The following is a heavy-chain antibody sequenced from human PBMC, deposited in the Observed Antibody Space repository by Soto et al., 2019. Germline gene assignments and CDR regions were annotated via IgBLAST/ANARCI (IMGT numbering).Heavy chain of an antibody. CDR2: ISYEGSNK. CDR3: ARRAIHSAWNDGVDT. J-gene: IGHJ3*02. CDR1: GFTFDDYS. V-gene: IGHV3-30-3*01. D-gene: IGHD1-1*01. Sequence: QVQLVESGGGVVQPGRSLRLSCAAFGFTFDDYSMHWVRQAPGKGLEWVALISYEGSNKYYADSVKGRFTISRDNAKKTLRLEDNSLSTEETAVYYFARRAIHSAWNDGVDTWGQGTLVTVSS.